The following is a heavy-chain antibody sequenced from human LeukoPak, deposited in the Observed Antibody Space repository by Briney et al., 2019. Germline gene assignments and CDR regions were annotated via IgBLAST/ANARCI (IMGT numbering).Heavy chain of an antibody. V-gene: IGHV4-59*01. CDR3: ARATYSNYVYYFDY. CDR2: IYYSGST. CDR1: GDSISSDY. Sequence: SETLSLTCTVSGDSISSDYWSWIRQPPGKGLEWIGYIYYSGSTNYNPSLKSRVTISTDTSKNQFSLKLSSVTAADTAVYYCARATYSNYVYYFDYWGQGTLVTVSS. D-gene: IGHD4-11*01. J-gene: IGHJ4*02.